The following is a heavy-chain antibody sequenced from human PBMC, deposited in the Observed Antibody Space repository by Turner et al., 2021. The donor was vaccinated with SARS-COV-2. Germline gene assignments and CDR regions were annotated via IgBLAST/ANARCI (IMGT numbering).Heavy chain of an antibody. Sequence: QVQLVESGGCVVQPGRSLRLSCAASGFTFSTYAMHWVRQAPGKGLEWVAVISYDGTDKYYADSVKGRFTISRDSSKNTLYLQMNSLRVEDTALYYCARALSYYYSSGYGWFDPWGQGTLVTVSS. CDR2: ISYDGTDK. J-gene: IGHJ5*02. V-gene: IGHV3-30*04. CDR1: GFTFSTYA. CDR3: ARALSYYYSSGYGWFDP. D-gene: IGHD3-22*01.